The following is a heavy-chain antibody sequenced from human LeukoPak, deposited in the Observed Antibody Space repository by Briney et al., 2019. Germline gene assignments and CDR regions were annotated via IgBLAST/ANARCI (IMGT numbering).Heavy chain of an antibody. CDR1: GFTFSSYS. CDR3: AKGGQFELDYYFDY. Sequence: GGSLRLSCAASGFTFSSYSMNWVRQAPGKGLEWVSTLSGSGENKYYADSVKGRFTISRDNSKNTVYLLMNSLRAEDTAIYYCAKGGQFELDYYFDYWGQGTLVTVSS. V-gene: IGHV3-23*01. D-gene: IGHD3-10*01. J-gene: IGHJ4*02. CDR2: LSGSGENK.